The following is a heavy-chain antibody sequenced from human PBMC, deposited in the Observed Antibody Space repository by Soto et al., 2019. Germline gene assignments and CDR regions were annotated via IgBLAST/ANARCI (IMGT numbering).Heavy chain of an antibody. CDR2: ISGSGGST. CDR3: AKAQSSGYYLYNWCDP. J-gene: IGHJ5*02. D-gene: IGHD5-12*01. CDR1: GFTFSSYA. V-gene: IGHV3-23*01. Sequence: EVQLLESGGGLVQPGGSLRLSCAASGFTFSSYAMSWVRQAPGKGLEWVSAISGSGGSTYYADSGKGRFTISRDNSKNSLYLQMSSLRADDTAVYYCAKAQSSGYYLYNWCDPCGQGTLVTVSS.